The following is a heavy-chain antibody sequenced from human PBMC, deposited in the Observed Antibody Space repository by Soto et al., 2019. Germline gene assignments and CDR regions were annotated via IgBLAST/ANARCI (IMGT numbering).Heavy chain of an antibody. CDR1: GGTFSSYA. CDR2: IIPIFGTA. CDR3: AREAVAGYFDY. V-gene: IGHV1-69*13. D-gene: IGHD6-19*01. Sequence: SVKVSCKACGGTFSSYAISRVRQAPGQGLEWMGGIIPIFGTANYAQKFQGRVTITADESTSTAYMELSSLRSEDTAVYYCAREAVAGYFDYWGQGTLVTVSS. J-gene: IGHJ4*02.